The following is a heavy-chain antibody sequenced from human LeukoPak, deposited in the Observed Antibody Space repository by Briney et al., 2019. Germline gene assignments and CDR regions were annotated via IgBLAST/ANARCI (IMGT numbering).Heavy chain of an antibody. J-gene: IGHJ4*02. D-gene: IGHD3-22*01. CDR2: VKSKAYGGTA. CDR3: TRYDSSGYYAYEY. Sequence: GGSLRLSCAASGFTFSNAWMSWVRQAPGKGPEWVGRVKSKAYGGTADYAAPVKGRFTISRDDSKDTLYLQINSLKTEDTAVYHCTRYDSSGYYAYEYWGQGTLVTVSS. V-gene: IGHV3-15*01. CDR1: GFTFSNAW.